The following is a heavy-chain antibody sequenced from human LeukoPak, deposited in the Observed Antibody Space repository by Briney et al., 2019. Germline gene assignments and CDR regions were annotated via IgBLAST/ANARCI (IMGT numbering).Heavy chain of an antibody. CDR2: ISGSGGST. Sequence: PGGSLRLSCAASGFTFSSYAMSWVRQAPGRGLEWVSAISGSGGSTYYADSVKGRFTISRDNSKNTLYLQMNSLRAEDTAVYYCAKSPQGVTAIHQFDYWGQGTLVTVSS. CDR3: AKSPQGVTAIHQFDY. D-gene: IGHD2-21*02. CDR1: GFTFSSYA. J-gene: IGHJ4*02. V-gene: IGHV3-23*01.